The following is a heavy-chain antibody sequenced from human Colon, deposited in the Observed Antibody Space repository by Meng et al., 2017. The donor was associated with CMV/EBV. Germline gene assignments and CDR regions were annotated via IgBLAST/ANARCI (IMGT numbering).Heavy chain of an antibody. CDR2: IYYSGSA. V-gene: IGHV4-59*08. CDR3: ARGYCSGANCYRGVFDI. Sequence: SETLSLTCTVSGDSIRSHYWSWIRQPPGKGLEWMGYIYYSGSATYSPSLRSRITISVDTSKNQFSLKLTSVTAADTAVYYCARGYCSGANCYRGVFDIWGQGTMVTVSS. CDR1: GDSIRSHY. D-gene: IGHD2-15*01. J-gene: IGHJ3*02.